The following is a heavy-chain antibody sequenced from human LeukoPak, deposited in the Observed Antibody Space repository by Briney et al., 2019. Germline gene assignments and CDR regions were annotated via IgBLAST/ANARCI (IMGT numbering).Heavy chain of an antibody. CDR1: GFTFSRYW. Sequence: GPLRLSCAASGFTFSRYWMTWVRQAPGKGLEWVANIKRDGSEKYYVDSVKGRFTISRDNAKNSLYLQMNSLRDEDTAVYYCARDPVYWGQGTLVTVSS. V-gene: IGHV3-7*01. J-gene: IGHJ4*02. CDR2: IKRDGSEK. CDR3: ARDPVY.